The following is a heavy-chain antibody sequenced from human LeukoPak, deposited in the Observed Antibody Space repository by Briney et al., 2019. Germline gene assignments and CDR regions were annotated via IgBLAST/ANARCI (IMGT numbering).Heavy chain of an antibody. J-gene: IGHJ4*02. V-gene: IGHV3-64*04. CDR2: ISSNGGRT. CDR3: AKGGLKTIFGVAITESFDY. CDR1: GFTFSSYA. D-gene: IGHD3-3*01. Sequence: GGSLRLSCSASGFTFSSYAMHWVRQAPGKGLEYVLGISSNGGRTYYADSVKGRVTISRDNSKNTLYLQTNSLRVEDTAVYYCAKGGLKTIFGVAITESFDYWGQGTLATVSS.